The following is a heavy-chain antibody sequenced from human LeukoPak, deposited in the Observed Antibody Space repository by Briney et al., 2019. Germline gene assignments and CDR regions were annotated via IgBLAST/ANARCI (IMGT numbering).Heavy chain of an antibody. CDR2: IYYSGST. CDR1: GGSISSGGYY. Sequence: SQTLSLTCTVSGGSISSGGYYWSWIRQHPGKGLEWIGYIYYSGSTYYNPSLKSRVTISVDTSKNQFSLKLSSVTAADMAVYYCARDRVVVVPAASAQYYYGMDVWGQGTTVTVSS. V-gene: IGHV4-31*03. CDR3: ARDRVVVVPAASAQYYYGMDV. J-gene: IGHJ6*02. D-gene: IGHD2-2*01.